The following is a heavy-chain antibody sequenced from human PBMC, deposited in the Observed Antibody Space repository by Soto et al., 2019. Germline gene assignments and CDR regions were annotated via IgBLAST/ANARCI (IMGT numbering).Heavy chain of an antibody. V-gene: IGHV1-3*05. CDR3: ARDLGYALPDY. D-gene: IGHD2-15*01. Sequence: QVQLVQSGAEEKKPGASVKVSCKASGYTFTSYAMHWVRQSPGQMLEWMGWINAGNGNTKYSRKLQGRVTITRDTSSSAAYMELSSLRSEDTAVCCGARDLGYALPDYWGQGTLVTVSS. CDR1: GYTFTSYA. CDR2: INAGNGNT. J-gene: IGHJ4*02.